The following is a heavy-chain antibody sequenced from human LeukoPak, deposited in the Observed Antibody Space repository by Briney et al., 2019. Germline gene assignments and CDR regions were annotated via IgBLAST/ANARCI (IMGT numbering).Heavy chain of an antibody. J-gene: IGHJ6*02. V-gene: IGHV5-51*01. CDR2: IYPGDSDT. Sequence: GESLKISCKGSGYSFTSYWIGWVRQMPGKGLEWMGIIYPGDSDTRYSPSFQGQVTISADKSISTAYLQWSSLKASDTAMYYCARVLSEGIAVAEVYCYGMDVWGQGTTVTVSS. CDR3: ARVLSEGIAVAEVYCYGMDV. CDR1: GYSFTSYW. D-gene: IGHD6-19*01.